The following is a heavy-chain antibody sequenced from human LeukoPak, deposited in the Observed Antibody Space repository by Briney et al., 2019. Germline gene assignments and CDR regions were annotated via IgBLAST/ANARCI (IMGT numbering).Heavy chain of an antibody. CDR2: INTNTGSP. J-gene: IGHJ4*02. CDR1: GYIFSTYP. Sequence: ASVKVSCKASGYIFSTYPMNWVRQAPGQGLEWMGWINTNTGSPAYAQGLAGRFVFSLDTSVSTAFLQISSLKAEDTALYYCVRGIDTTGYFNYWGQGTLVTVSS. V-gene: IGHV7-4-1*02. D-gene: IGHD3-22*01. CDR3: VRGIDTTGYFNY.